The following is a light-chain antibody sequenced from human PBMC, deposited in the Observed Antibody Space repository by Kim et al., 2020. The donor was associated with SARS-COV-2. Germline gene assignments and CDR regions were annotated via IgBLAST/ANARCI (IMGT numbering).Light chain of an antibody. Sequence: ATVEDSVPLTCRASQDIAYYLAWYQQKPGKVPQLLIYGASTLQSGVPSRFSGSGSGTEFTLTINSLQPEDVATYYCQKYDSAPLPFGGGTKVEIK. J-gene: IGKJ4*01. CDR2: GAS. CDR1: QDIAYY. V-gene: IGKV1-27*01. CDR3: QKYDSAPLP.